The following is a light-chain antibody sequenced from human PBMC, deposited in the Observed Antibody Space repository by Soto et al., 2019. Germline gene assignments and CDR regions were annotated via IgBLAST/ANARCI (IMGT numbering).Light chain of an antibody. J-gene: IGKJ2*01. CDR1: QDINNY. CDR2: DAY. Sequence: DIQMTQSPSSLSASVGDRVTIACQANQDINNYLSWFQQKPGKAPKLLIFDAYQLEAGVPSRFSGGGSGTDFTFTISSLQPEDIATYFCQQYDDLPYTFGQGTKLEIK. V-gene: IGKV1-33*01. CDR3: QQYDDLPYT.